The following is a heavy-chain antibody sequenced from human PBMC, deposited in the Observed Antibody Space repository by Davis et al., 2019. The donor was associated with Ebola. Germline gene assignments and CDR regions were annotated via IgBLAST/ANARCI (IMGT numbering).Heavy chain of an antibody. CDR3: ARVSYYYDSSGYYPSAFDI. CDR1: GFTFTDYW. CDR2: VDSGGRTT. V-gene: IGHV3-74*01. D-gene: IGHD3-22*01. J-gene: IGHJ3*02. Sequence: PGGSLRLSCAASGFTFTDYWMHWVRQGPGKGLEWLSLVDSGGRTTRHADSVRGRFTISRDNAKNTLYLQMNSLRAEDTAVYYCARVSYYYDSSGYYPSAFDIWGQGTMVTVSS.